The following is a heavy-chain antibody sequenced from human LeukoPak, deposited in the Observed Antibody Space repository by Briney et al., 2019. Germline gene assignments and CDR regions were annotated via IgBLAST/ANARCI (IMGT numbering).Heavy chain of an antibody. CDR2: ISSSSSYI. D-gene: IGHD6-13*01. CDR3: ARDWPTIAAAGTIPEYFQH. J-gene: IGHJ1*01. Sequence: KPGGSLRLSCAASGFTFSSYSMNWVRQAPGKGLEWVSSISSSSSYIYYADSVKGRFTISRDNAENSLYLQMNSLRAEDTAVYYCARDWPTIAAAGTIPEYFQHWGQGTLVTVSS. CDR1: GFTFSSYS. V-gene: IGHV3-21*01.